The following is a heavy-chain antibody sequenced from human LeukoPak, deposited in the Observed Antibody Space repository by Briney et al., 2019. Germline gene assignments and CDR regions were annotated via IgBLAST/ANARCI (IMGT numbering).Heavy chain of an antibody. CDR1: GGSISSSNYY. V-gene: IGHV4-39*01. Sequence: PSETLSLTCTVSGGSISSSNYYWGWIRQPPGKGLEWIGSIFYSGSTYYNPSLKSRVTIYVDTSKNQFSLKLSSVTAADTAVYHCARGYSSSWYYNWFDPWGQGTLVTVSS. D-gene: IGHD6-13*01. CDR2: IFYSGST. J-gene: IGHJ5*02. CDR3: ARGYSSSWYYNWFDP.